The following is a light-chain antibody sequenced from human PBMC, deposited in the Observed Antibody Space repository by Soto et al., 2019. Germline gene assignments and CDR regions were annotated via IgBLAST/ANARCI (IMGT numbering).Light chain of an antibody. CDR2: GSF. CDR3: QQYGSLIT. V-gene: IGKV3-20*01. CDR1: ESVSTN. Sequence: EIVMTQSPATLSLSPGERATLSFRASESVSTNLAWYQQKAGQAPRLLIYGSFSRATGIPDRFSGSGSGTDFILTISRLEPEDFAVYYCQQYGSLITFGQGTRLEIK. J-gene: IGKJ5*01.